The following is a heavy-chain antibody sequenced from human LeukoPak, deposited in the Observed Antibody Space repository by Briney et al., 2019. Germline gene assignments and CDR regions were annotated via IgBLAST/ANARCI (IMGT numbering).Heavy chain of an antibody. CDR2: ISYDGSNK. CDR3: AKRQDYYGSGSYYNLLDY. J-gene: IGHJ4*02. Sequence: PGGSQRLSCAASGFTFSSYGMHWVRQAPGKGLEWVAVISYDGSNKYYADSVKGRFTISRDNSKNTLYLQMNSLRAEDTAVYYCAKRQDYYGSGSYYNLLDYWGQGTLVSVSS. V-gene: IGHV3-30*18. CDR1: GFTFSSYG. D-gene: IGHD3-10*01.